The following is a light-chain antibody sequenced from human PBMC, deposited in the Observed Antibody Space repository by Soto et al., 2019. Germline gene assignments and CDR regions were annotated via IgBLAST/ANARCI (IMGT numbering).Light chain of an antibody. J-gene: IGKJ5*01. CDR2: HAS. V-gene: IGKV3-11*01. CDR1: QSVSSY. Sequence: EIVLTQSPATLSLSPGERDTLSCRASQSVSSYLAWYQQKPGQAPRLLIYHASNRATGIPVRFSGSGSGTDFTLTISSLEPEDFAVYYCQQRSNWPPITFGQGTRLEIK. CDR3: QQRSNWPPIT.